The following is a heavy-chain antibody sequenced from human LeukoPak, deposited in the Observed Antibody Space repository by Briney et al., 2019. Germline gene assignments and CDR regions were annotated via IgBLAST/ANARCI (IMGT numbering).Heavy chain of an antibody. CDR3: AKDNPIRFLEWLLCLDY. V-gene: IGHV3-30*02. CDR1: GFTFSSNW. Sequence: PGGSLRLSCAASGFTFSSNWMHWVRQAPGKGLEWVAFIRYDGSNKYYADSVKGRFTISRDNSKNTLYLQMNSLRAEDTAVYYCAKDNPIRFLEWLLCLDYWGQGTLVTVSS. J-gene: IGHJ4*02. CDR2: IRYDGSNK. D-gene: IGHD3-3*01.